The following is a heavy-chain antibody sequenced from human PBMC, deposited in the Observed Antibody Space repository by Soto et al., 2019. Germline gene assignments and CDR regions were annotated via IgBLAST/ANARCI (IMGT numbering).Heavy chain of an antibody. J-gene: IGHJ1*01. CDR2: INHSGST. V-gene: IGHV4-34*01. CDR3: ARAVFGVVIRYFQH. CDR1: GGSFSGYY. Sequence: QVQLQQWGAGLLKPSETLSLTCAVYGGSFSGYYWSWIRQPPGKGLEWIGEINHSGSTNYNPSLKSRGTISVDTSKNQFSLKLSSVTAADTAVYYCARAVFGVVIRYFQHWGQGTLVTVSS. D-gene: IGHD3-3*01.